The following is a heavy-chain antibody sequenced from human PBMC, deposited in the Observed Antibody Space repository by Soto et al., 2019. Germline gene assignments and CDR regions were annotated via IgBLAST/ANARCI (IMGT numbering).Heavy chain of an antibody. J-gene: IGHJ4*02. V-gene: IGHV1-24*01. CDR2: FDTEDGET. CDR3: ATSYSSSWYFFDY. D-gene: IGHD6-13*01. CDR1: GYTLTDLS. Sequence: ASVKVSCKVSGYTLTDLSMHWVRQAPGKGLEWMGGFDTEDGETIYAQKFQGRVTMTEDTSTDTAYMELSSLRSEDTAVYYCATSYSSSWYFFDYWGQGTLVTVSS.